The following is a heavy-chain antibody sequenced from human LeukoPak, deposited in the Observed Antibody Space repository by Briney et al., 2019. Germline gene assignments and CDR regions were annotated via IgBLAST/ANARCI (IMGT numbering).Heavy chain of an antibody. D-gene: IGHD2-15*01. CDR3: ARDIGYCSGGGCRYGMDV. V-gene: IGHV3-33*01. J-gene: IGHJ6*02. CDR1: GLTFSSYG. Sequence: GRSLRLSCTASGLTFSSYGMHWVRQAPGKGLEWVAVIWYDGSNKYYTDSVKGRFTISRDNPKNTLYLEMNSLRAEDTAVYYCARDIGYCSGGGCRYGMDVWGQGTTVTVSS. CDR2: IWYDGSNK.